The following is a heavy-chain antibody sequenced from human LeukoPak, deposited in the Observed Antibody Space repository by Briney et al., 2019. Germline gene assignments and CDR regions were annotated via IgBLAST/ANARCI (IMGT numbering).Heavy chain of an antibody. CDR3: ARGGGYASPIGY. Sequence: PSGTLSLTCTLSGGSISTYYWSWIRQPPGKGLEWIGYIYHSGSTNYNPSLKSRVTISVDTSKNQFSLKLSSVTPADTAVYYCARGGGYASPIGYWGQGALVTVSS. D-gene: IGHD5-12*01. CDR2: IYHSGST. J-gene: IGHJ4*02. CDR1: GGSISTYY. V-gene: IGHV4-59*01.